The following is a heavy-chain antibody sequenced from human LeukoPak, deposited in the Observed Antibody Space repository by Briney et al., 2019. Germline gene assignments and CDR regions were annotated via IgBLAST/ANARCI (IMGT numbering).Heavy chain of an antibody. CDR1: GYTFTHDW. CDR3: ARRAIIQGTSALDF. J-gene: IGHJ4*02. Sequence: GESLKISCKSSGYTFTHDWIGWVRQMPGKGLEWMGIIYPRDSTTRYSPAFEGQVTISVDKSITTAYLQWSSLKASDTAMYYCARRAIIQGTSALDFWGQGTVVIVSS. CDR2: IYPRDSTT. D-gene: IGHD3-3*01. V-gene: IGHV5-51*01.